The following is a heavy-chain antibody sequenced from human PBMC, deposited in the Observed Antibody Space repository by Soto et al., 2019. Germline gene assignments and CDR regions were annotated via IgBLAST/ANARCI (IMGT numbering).Heavy chain of an antibody. J-gene: IGHJ6*02. Sequence: QPGGSLRLSCAASGFTFSSYAMHWVRQAPGKGLEWVAVISYDGSNKYYADSVKGRFTISRDNSKNTLYLQMNSLRAEDTAVYYCARGLVDSYGSYYYYGMDVWGQGTTVTVYS. CDR1: GFTFSSYA. V-gene: IGHV3-30-3*01. CDR3: ARGLVDSYGSYYYYGMDV. CDR2: ISYDGSNK. D-gene: IGHD5-18*01.